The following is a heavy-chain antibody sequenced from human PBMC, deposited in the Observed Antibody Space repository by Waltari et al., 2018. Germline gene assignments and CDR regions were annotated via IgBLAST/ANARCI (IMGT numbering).Heavy chain of an antibody. CDR1: GGSISDTTYY. CDR2: IFYRGST. Sequence: QLQLQESGPGPVKASETLSLTCTVSGGSISDTTYYWVWIRQPPGKGLVWIGIIFYRGSTYYTPSRKIRVAISVDTSKNQFSLKLTSVTAADTAVYYCARQEFGQYNFDYWGQGTLVTVSS. V-gene: IGHV4-39*01. D-gene: IGHD3-10*01. CDR3: ARQEFGQYNFDY. J-gene: IGHJ4*02.